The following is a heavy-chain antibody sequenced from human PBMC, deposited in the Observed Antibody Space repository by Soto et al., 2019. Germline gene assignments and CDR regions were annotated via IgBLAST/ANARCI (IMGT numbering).Heavy chain of an antibody. CDR2: IYSGGST. V-gene: IGHV3-53*01. CDR1: GFIVSSNY. J-gene: IGHJ5*02. D-gene: IGHD2-15*01. CDR3: AKFEDIVVVVATTGLNWYDP. Sequence: GGSPSLSCAASGFIVSSNYMSWVRQAPGKGLEWVSVIYSGGSTYYADSVKGRFTISRDNSKNTLYLQMNSLRAEDTAVYYCAKFEDIVVVVATTGLNWYDPWSQGTLVTVSS.